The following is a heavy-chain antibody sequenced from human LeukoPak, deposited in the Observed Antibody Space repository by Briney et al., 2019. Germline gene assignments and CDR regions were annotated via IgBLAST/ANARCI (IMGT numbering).Heavy chain of an antibody. CDR3: ARGSRITMIVRGSWFDP. CDR1: GGSFSGYY. CDR2: INHSGST. V-gene: IGHV4-34*01. Sequence: SETLSLTCAVYGGSFSGYYWSWIRQPPGKGLEWIGEINHSGSTNYNPSLKSRVTISVDTSNNQFSLKLSSVTAADTAVYYCARGSRITMIVRGSWFDPWGQGTLVTVSS. D-gene: IGHD3-22*01. J-gene: IGHJ5*02.